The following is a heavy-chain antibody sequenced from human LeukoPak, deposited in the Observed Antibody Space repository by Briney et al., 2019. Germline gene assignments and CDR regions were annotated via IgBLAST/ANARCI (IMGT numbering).Heavy chain of an antibody. J-gene: IGHJ3*02. V-gene: IGHV1-69*11. CDR2: IIAILSQA. CDR1: GYTFTRYE. Sequence: SVKLSCKASGYTFTRYEMHWVRQAPGQGLEWMGRIIAILSQANYAQKFRGRVSITADESTTTAYLELSRLRSEDTAVYYCATCGDYRGAFDMWGQGTMVTVSS. CDR3: ATCGDYRGAFDM. D-gene: IGHD2-21*02.